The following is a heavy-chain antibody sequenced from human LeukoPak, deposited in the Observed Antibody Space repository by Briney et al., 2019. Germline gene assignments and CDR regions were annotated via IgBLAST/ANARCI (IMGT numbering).Heavy chain of an antibody. J-gene: IGHJ4*02. CDR1: GYTFTSYD. CDR2: MNPNSGNT. V-gene: IGHV1-8*01. CDR3: AKNIALTGEFDY. D-gene: IGHD7-27*01. Sequence: ASVKVSCKASGYTFTSYDVNWFRQATGQGLEWMGWMNPNSGNTGYAQKFQGRVSLTRDTSISTAYLELISLRSEDTAVYYCAKNIALTGEFDYWGQGTLVTVSS.